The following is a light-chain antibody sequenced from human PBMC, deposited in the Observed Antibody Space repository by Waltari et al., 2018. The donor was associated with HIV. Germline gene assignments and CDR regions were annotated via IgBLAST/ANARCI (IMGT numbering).Light chain of an antibody. J-gene: IGLJ2*01. CDR2: QDT. Sequence: SYELTQPPSVSVSPGLTASITCSGDKLGDKYACWYQQKPGQSPVVVIYQDTKRPSGIPGRFSGSNSGNTATLTISGTQAVDEADYYCQAWDNSTAVFGGGTQLTVL. CDR3: QAWDNSTAV. CDR1: KLGDKY. V-gene: IGLV3-1*01.